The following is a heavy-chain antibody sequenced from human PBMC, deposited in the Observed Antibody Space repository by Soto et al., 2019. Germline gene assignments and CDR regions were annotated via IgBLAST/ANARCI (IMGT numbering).Heavy chain of an antibody. CDR3: ATDRLHYAFDI. J-gene: IGHJ3*02. CDR1: GGSISSSNW. CDR2: IYHSGST. Sequence: SETLSLTGAVSGGSISSSNWWSWVRQPPGKGLEWIGEIYHSGSTNYNPALKSRVTISVDKSKNQFSLKLSSVTAADTAVYYCATDRLHYAFDIWGQGTMVTVSS. V-gene: IGHV4-4*02.